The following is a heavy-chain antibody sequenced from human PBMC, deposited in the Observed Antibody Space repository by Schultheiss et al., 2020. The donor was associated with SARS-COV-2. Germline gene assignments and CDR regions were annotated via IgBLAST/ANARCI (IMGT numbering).Heavy chain of an antibody. Sequence: GGSLRLSCAASGFTFSSYAMSWFRQAPGKGLEWVSAISGSGGSTYYADSVKGRFTISRDNSKNTLYLQMNSLRAEDTAVYYCAKRSFPGIAAAGSDYWGQGTLVTVSS. CDR2: ISGSGGST. CDR1: GFTFSSYA. CDR3: AKRSFPGIAAAGSDY. D-gene: IGHD6-13*01. V-gene: IGHV3-23*01. J-gene: IGHJ4*02.